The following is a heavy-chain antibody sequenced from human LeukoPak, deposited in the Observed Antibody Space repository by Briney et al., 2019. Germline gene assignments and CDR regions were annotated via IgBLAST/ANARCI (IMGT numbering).Heavy chain of an antibody. CDR3: ARVPDYYDSSGYSDY. V-gene: IGHV3-30*03. CDR1: GFTFSSYG. Sequence: GGSLRLSCAASGFTFSSYGMHWVRQAPGKGLEWVAVISYDGSNKYYADSVKGRFTISRDNSKNTLYLQMNSLRAEDTAVYYCARVPDYYDSSGYSDYWGQGTLVTVSS. CDR2: ISYDGSNK. J-gene: IGHJ4*02. D-gene: IGHD3-22*01.